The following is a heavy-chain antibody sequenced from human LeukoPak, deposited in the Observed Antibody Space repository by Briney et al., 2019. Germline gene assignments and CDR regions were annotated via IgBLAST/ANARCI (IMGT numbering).Heavy chain of an antibody. D-gene: IGHD1-26*01. CDR1: GFTFSTVA. CDR3: AKTVIVGATLTGFDY. CDR2: ISGSGGST. Sequence: GGSLRLSCAASGFTFSTVAMNWVRQGPGKGLEWVSAISGSGGSTYYADSVKGRFTISRDNSKNTLYLQMNSLRAEDTAVYYCAKTVIVGATLTGFDYSGQGTLVTVSS. J-gene: IGHJ4*02. V-gene: IGHV3-23*01.